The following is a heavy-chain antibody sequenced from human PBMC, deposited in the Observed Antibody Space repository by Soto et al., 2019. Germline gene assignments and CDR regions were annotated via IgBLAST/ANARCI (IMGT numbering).Heavy chain of an antibody. CDR2: ISSSGGST. D-gene: IGHD6-13*01. J-gene: IGHJ4*02. CDR1: GFTFSSYA. CDR3: AQASTSYPYFRS. Sequence: EVQLLESGGGLVQPGGSLRLSCAASGFTFSSYAMNWVRQAPGKGLEWVSAISSSGGSTYYADSVKGRFTISRDNSNNTLSPHLNTLNTEATTVYYCAQASTSYPYFRSWGQGTLVTVSS. V-gene: IGHV3-23*01.